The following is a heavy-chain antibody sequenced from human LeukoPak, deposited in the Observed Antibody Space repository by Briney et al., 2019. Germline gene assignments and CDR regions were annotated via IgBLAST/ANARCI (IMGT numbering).Heavy chain of an antibody. J-gene: IGHJ4*02. Sequence: GASVKVSCKASGYTFTYYYMHWVRQAPGQGFEWMGWINPNDGDTNYAQKFQDRVTMTRDTSISTAHMEVSRLRSDDTAVYYCARANFLYCSSTTCLFDYWGQGTLVTVSS. V-gene: IGHV1-2*02. CDR3: ARANFLYCSSTTCLFDY. CDR2: INPNDGDT. D-gene: IGHD2-2*01. CDR1: GYTFTYYY.